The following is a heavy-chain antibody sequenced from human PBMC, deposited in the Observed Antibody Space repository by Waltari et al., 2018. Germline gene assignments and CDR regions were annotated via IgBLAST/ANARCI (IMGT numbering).Heavy chain of an antibody. J-gene: IGHJ5*02. D-gene: IGHD6-19*01. CDR2: IYYSGST. Sequence: QLQLQESGPGLVKPSETLSLTCTVSGGSISSSSYYWGWIRQPPGKGLEWIGGIYYSGSTYDKPALKSRVTISVDTSKNQFSLKLSSVTAADTAVYYCAGPGYSSCVDPWGQGTLVTVSS. CDR3: AGPGYSSCVDP. V-gene: IGHV4-39*01. CDR1: GGSISSSSYY.